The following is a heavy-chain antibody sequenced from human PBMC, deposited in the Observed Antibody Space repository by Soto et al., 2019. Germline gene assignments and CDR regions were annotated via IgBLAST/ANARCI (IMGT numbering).Heavy chain of an antibody. Sequence: PGGSLRLACAASGFTFISYAIHCFRHSPGKGLEWVAVISYDGSNKYYADSVKGRFTISRDNSKNTLYLQMNSLRAEDTAVYYCASANYYDSSGITDYWGQGTLVTVSS. CDR1: GFTFISYA. CDR3: ASANYYDSSGITDY. CDR2: ISYDGSNK. D-gene: IGHD3-22*01. J-gene: IGHJ4*02. V-gene: IGHV3-30-3*01.